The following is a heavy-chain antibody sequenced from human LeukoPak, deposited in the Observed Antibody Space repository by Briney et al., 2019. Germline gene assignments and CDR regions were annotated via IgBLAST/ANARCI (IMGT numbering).Heavy chain of an antibody. CDR1: DGSISTYY. CDR2: IYTTGST. CDR3: ARGGLPRENWFDP. D-gene: IGHD3/OR15-3a*01. V-gene: IGHV4-4*07. J-gene: IGHJ5*02. Sequence: PSKTLSLTCTVSDGSISTYYWSWIRQPAGKGLEWIGRIYTTGSTNYNPSLKSRVTMSVDTSKNQFSLKLTSVTAADTAVYYCARGGLPRENWFDPWGQGTLVTVSS.